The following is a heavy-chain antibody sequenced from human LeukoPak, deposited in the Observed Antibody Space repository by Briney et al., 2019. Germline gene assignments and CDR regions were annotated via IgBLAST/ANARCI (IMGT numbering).Heavy chain of an antibody. D-gene: IGHD1-7*01. V-gene: IGHV1-24*01. CDR3: ATLNNWNYRTDAYNWFDP. J-gene: IGHJ5*02. CDR1: GYTLTELS. CDR2: FDPEDGET. Sequence: ASVKVSCKVSGYTLTELSMHWVRQAPGKGLEWMGGFDPEDGETIYAQKFQGRVTMTEDTSTDTAYMELSSLRSEDTAVYYCATLNNWNYRTDAYNWFDPWGQGTLVTVSS.